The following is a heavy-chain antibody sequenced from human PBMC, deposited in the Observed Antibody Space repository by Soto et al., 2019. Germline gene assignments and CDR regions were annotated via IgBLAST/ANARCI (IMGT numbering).Heavy chain of an antibody. CDR3: ARGMTTVTTIDY. CDR1: GGSISSGRYS. CDR2: IYHSGST. Sequence: SETLSLTCAVSGGSISSGRYSLSWIRQPPGKGLEWIGYIYHSGSTYYNPSLKSRVTISVDRYKKQFSLKLSSVTAADTAVYYCARGMTTVTTIDYWGQGTLVTVSS. D-gene: IGHD4-4*01. J-gene: IGHJ4*02. V-gene: IGHV4-30-2*01.